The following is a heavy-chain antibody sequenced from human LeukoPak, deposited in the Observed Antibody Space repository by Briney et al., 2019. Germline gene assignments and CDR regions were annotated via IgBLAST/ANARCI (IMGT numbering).Heavy chain of an antibody. J-gene: IGHJ5*02. CDR1: GFTFSTFW. V-gene: IGHV3-74*01. D-gene: IGHD6-19*01. Sequence: GGSLRLSCAASGFTFSTFWMHWVRQAPGKGLVWVSRINTDGSSTSYADSVKGRFTMSRDNAKNTLYLQMNSLRAEDTAVYYCARDPYSSGFNWFDAWGQGTLVTVSS. CDR3: ARDPYSSGFNWFDA. CDR2: INTDGSST.